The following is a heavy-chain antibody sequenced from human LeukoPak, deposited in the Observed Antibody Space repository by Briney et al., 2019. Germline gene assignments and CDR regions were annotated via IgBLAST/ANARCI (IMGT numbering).Heavy chain of an antibody. D-gene: IGHD2-15*01. V-gene: IGHV3-23*01. CDR1: GFTFSAYA. Sequence: PGGSLRLSCEASGFTFSAYAMTWVRQAPGQELEWVSAISGSGGSTNYGDSVKGRFTISRDNSKNTLYLQMNSLRAEDTAVYYCAKRSEGNWGQGTLVTVSS. CDR2: ISGSGGST. J-gene: IGHJ4*02. CDR3: AKRSEGN.